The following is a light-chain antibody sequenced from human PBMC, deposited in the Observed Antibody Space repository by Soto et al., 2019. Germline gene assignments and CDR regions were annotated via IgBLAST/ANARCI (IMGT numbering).Light chain of an antibody. Sequence: QSALRQPASVCGSPGQSVAISCTGTRSDVGAYNYVSWYQQHPGKAPKLMISEVTNRPSGVSDRFSGYKYGNTASLTISGLQAEDEADYYCSSFTSRFTFVFGTGTTVTV. CDR2: EVT. CDR1: RSDVGAYNY. J-gene: IGLJ1*01. CDR3: SSFTSRFTFV. V-gene: IGLV2-14*01.